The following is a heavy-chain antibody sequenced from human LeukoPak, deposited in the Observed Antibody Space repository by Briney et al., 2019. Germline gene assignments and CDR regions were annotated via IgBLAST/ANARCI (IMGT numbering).Heavy chain of an antibody. Sequence: PGGSLRLSCAAPGFTFSNYVMSWVRQAPGGGLGCVSGVSGSGDTPYCADSVKDRFTVSRDNTKNTVYLQINSLRAEDTAVYYCAGTRWELLYWGQGTLVTVSS. V-gene: IGHV3-23*01. CDR2: VSGSGDTP. CDR1: GFTFSNYV. J-gene: IGHJ4*02. CDR3: AGTRWELLY. D-gene: IGHD1-26*01.